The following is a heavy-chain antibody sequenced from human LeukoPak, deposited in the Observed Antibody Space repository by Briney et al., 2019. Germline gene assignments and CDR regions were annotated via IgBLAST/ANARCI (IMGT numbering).Heavy chain of an antibody. D-gene: IGHD3-22*01. CDR3: ARDLGFMGGYYPHFDY. J-gene: IGHJ4*02. CDR2: ISSSSSYI. CDR1: GFTFSSYS. Sequence: GGSLRLSCAASGFTFSSYSMNWVRQAPGKGLEWVSSISSSSSYIYYADSVKGRVTISRDNAKNSLYLQMTSLRAEDTAVYYCARDLGFMGGYYPHFDYWGQGTLVTVSS. V-gene: IGHV3-21*01.